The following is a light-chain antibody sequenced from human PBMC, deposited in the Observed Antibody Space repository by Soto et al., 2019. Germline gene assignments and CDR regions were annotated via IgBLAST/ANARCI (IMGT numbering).Light chain of an antibody. CDR3: QQYNNWPWT. Sequence: RVMTQSPAPLSVSPGERATLSCRASQSARSSLAWYQQKPGQAPRLLIYGASTRATGIPARFSGSGSGTDFTLTISGLQSEDATVYYCQQYNNWPWTFGPGTKVDIK. CDR2: GAS. V-gene: IGKV3-15*01. CDR1: QSARSS. J-gene: IGKJ1*01.